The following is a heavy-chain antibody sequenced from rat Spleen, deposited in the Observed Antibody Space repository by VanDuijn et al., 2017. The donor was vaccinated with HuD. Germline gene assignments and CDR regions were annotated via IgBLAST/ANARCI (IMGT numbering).Heavy chain of an antibody. Sequence: EVQLVESGGGLVQPGRSLKLSRAASGFTFSNYGMAWVRQTPTKGLEWVASINTGGGNPYYRDSVKGRFTISRDNAKNIQYLRIDSLRSEDSATYYCARRGYRYNYFDYWGQGVMVTVSS. V-gene: IGHV5S14*01. CDR2: INTGGGNP. CDR1: GFTFSNYG. D-gene: IGHD1-5*01. CDR3: ARRGYRYNYFDY. J-gene: IGHJ2*01.